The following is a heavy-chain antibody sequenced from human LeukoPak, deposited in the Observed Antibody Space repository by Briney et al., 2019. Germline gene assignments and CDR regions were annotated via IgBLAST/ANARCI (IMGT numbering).Heavy chain of an antibody. Sequence: GGSLRLSCAASGFTFSSCSMHWMRQAPGKGLEWVSSISSSSSYIYYAYSVKGRFTISRDNAKNSLYLQMNSLRAEDTAVYYCARDRFNWPHSQIVTRGQGTLVTVSS. V-gene: IGHV3-21*01. CDR3: ARDRFNWPHSQIVT. J-gene: IGHJ4*02. CDR1: GFTFSSCS. CDR2: ISSSSSYI. D-gene: IGHD2-15*01.